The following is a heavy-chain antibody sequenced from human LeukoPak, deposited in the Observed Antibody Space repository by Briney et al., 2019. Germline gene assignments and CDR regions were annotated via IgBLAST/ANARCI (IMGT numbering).Heavy chain of an antibody. V-gene: IGHV3-33*01. J-gene: IGHJ4*02. CDR2: IWYDGSNK. CDR1: GFTFSSYG. D-gene: IGHD2-2*01. Sequence: GRSLRLSCAASGFTFSSYGMHWVRQAPGKGLEWVAVIWYDGSNKYYADSVKGRFTISRDNSKNTLYLQMNSLRAEDTAVYYCARAPITSPFYFDYWGQGTLVTVSS. CDR3: ARAPITSPFYFDY.